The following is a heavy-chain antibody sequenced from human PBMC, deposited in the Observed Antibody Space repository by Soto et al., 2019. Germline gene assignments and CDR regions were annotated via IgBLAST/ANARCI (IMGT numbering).Heavy chain of an antibody. D-gene: IGHD2-2*01. J-gene: IGHJ4*02. CDR1: GFTFSDYY. Sequence: GVLRLSCAASGFTFSDYYMSWIRQAPGKGLEWVSYISKSASIIYYADSVKGRFTISRDNTKNSLYLQMTSLRAEDSAVYYCASGYCSSTSCRSEPIGGPHWGQGTLVTVSS. CDR2: ISKSASII. V-gene: IGHV3-11*01. CDR3: ASGYCSSTSCRSEPIGGPH.